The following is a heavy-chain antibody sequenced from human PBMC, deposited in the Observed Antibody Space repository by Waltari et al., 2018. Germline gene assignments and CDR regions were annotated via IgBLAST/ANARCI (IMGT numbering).Heavy chain of an antibody. Sequence: EVQLLESGGGLVQPGGSLRLSCAASGFAFSGYAMSWVRQAPGKGLEWVSAIGGGGGSTYYADSVKGRFTISRDNSKNTLYLQMNSLRAEDTAVYYCAKDRTGSKFDPWGQGTLVTVSS. CDR2: IGGGGGST. CDR3: AKDRTGSKFDP. J-gene: IGHJ5*02. CDR1: GFAFSGYA. D-gene: IGHD3-10*01. V-gene: IGHV3-23*01.